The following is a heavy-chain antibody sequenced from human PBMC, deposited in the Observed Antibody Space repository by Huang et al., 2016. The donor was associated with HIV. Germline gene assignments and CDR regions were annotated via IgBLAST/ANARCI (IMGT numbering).Heavy chain of an antibody. V-gene: IGHV3-74*01. Sequence: EVQLVESGGGLVQPGGSLRLSCAASGFTFSSYWMHWVRQAPGKGLVWVSRINSDGSSLGYADSVKGRFTISRDNAKNTLYLQMNSLRAEDTTVYYCVRDPRIQSWLNYFDYWGQGTLVSVSS. CDR1: GFTFSSYW. CDR2: INSDGSSL. J-gene: IGHJ4*02. CDR3: VRDPRIQSWLNYFDY. D-gene: IGHD3-22*01.